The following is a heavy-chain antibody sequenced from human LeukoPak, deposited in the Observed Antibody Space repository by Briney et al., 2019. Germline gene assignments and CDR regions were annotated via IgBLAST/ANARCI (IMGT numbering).Heavy chain of an antibody. CDR3: ARDPYYDFWSGYYYYFDY. Sequence: ASVKVSCKASGYTFTSYAMHWVRQAPGQRLEWMGWINAGNGNTKYSQKFQGRVTMTRDTSTSTVYMELSSLRSEDTAVYYCARDPYYDFWSGYYYYFDYWGQGTLVTVSS. V-gene: IGHV1-3*01. CDR2: INAGNGNT. D-gene: IGHD3-3*01. J-gene: IGHJ4*02. CDR1: GYTFTSYA.